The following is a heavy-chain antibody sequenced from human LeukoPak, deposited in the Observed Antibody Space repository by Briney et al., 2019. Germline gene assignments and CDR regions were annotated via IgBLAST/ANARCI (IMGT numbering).Heavy chain of an antibody. J-gene: IGHJ4*02. Sequence: GGSLRLSCAASGFTFSSYAMSWVRQAPGKGLGWVSAISGSGGSTYYADSVKGRFTISRDNSKNTLYLQMNSLRAEDTAVYYCAKVGAYYDFWSGHHYFDYWGQGTLVTVSS. CDR1: GFTFSSYA. D-gene: IGHD3-3*01. V-gene: IGHV3-23*01. CDR3: AKVGAYYDFWSGHHYFDY. CDR2: ISGSGGST.